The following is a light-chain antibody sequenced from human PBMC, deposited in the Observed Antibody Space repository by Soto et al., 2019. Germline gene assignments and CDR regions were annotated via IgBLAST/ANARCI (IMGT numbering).Light chain of an antibody. J-gene: IGLJ2*01. CDR3: AGWEDSLNGVG. CDR2: RNS. Sequence: QSVLTQTPSVSGTPGQRVTISCSGSNSNIGSNYVFWYQQLPGTAPKLLIYRNSQRPSGVPDRFSGSKSGTSASLAISGLRSEDEADYYCAGWEDSLNGVGFGGGTKVTAL. V-gene: IGLV1-47*01. CDR1: NSNIGSNY.